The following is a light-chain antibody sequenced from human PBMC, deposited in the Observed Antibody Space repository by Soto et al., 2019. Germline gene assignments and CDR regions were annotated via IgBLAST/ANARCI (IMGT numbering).Light chain of an antibody. J-gene: IGLJ2*01. CDR2: EVS. CDR1: SSDVGSYNL. V-gene: IGLV2-14*02. Sequence: QSALTQPASVSGSPGQSITISCTGTSSDVGSYNLVSWYQQHPGKAPKLMIYEVSYRPSGVSNRFSGSKSGNMASLTISGLQAEDEADYYCSSYTSSNTLEVFGSGTKLTVL. CDR3: SSYTSSNTLEV.